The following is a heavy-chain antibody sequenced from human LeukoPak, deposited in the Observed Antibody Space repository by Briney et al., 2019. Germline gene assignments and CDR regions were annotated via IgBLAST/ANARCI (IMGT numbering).Heavy chain of an antibody. CDR2: ISSSSSYI. CDR1: GFTFSSYS. V-gene: IGHV3-21*01. J-gene: IGHJ5*02. D-gene: IGHD3-10*01. CDR3: ARDRVLNWFDP. Sequence: PGGSLRLSCAASGFTFSSYSMNWVRQAPGKGLEWVTSISSSSSYIYYADSVKGRFTISRDNAKNSLYLQMNSLRAEDTAVYYCARDRVLNWFDPWGQGTLVTVSS.